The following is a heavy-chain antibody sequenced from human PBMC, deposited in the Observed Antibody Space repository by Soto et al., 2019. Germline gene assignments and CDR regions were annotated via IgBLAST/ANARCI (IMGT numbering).Heavy chain of an antibody. V-gene: IGHV3-23*01. CDR3: AKLALYYYDSSGYYD. CDR1: GFTFSSYA. J-gene: IGHJ4*02. CDR2: ISGSGGST. D-gene: IGHD3-22*01. Sequence: GGSLRLSCAASGFTFSSYAMSWVRQAPGEGLEWVSAISGSGGSTYYADSVKGRFTISRDNSKNTLYLQMNSLRAEDTAVYYCAKLALYYYDSSGYYDWGQGTLVTVSS.